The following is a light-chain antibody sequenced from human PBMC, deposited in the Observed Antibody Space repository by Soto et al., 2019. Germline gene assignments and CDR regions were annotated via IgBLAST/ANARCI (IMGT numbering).Light chain of an antibody. V-gene: IGLV2-11*01. Sequence: QSVLTQPRSVSGSPGQSVTISCTGTSSDVGGYNFVSWYQQHPGKAPKFMIYDVSKRPSGVPDRFSGSRSGNTASLTISGLQAEDEVDYYCCSYAGSSVLFGGGTKVTVL. CDR3: CSYAGSSVL. CDR1: SSDVGGYNF. CDR2: DVS. J-gene: IGLJ2*01.